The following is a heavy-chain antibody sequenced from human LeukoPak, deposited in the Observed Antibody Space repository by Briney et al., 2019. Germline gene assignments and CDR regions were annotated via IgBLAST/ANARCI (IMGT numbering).Heavy chain of an antibody. Sequence: GGSLRLSCAASGFTFSSYAMHWVRQAPGKGLEWGAVISYDGSNKYYADSVKGRFTISRDNSKNTLYLQMNSLRAEDTALYYCAKASGIWLKSPFDYWGQGTLVTVSS. CDR3: AKASGIWLKSPFDY. D-gene: IGHD5-12*01. V-gene: IGHV3-30-3*01. J-gene: IGHJ4*02. CDR1: GFTFSSYA. CDR2: ISYDGSNK.